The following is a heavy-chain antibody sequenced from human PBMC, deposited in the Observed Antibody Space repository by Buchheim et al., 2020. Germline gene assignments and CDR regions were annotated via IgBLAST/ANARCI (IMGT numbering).Heavy chain of an antibody. V-gene: IGHV4-34*01. J-gene: IGHJ4*02. CDR2: INHSGST. D-gene: IGHD6-25*01. CDR3: ARGLRRLPFY. Sequence: QVQLQQWGAGLLKPSETLSLTCAVCGGSFSGYYWSWIRQPPGKGLEWIGEINHSGSTNYNPSLKSRVTISVDTSKNQFSLKLSSVTAADTAVYYCARGLRRLPFYWGQGTL. CDR1: GGSFSGYY.